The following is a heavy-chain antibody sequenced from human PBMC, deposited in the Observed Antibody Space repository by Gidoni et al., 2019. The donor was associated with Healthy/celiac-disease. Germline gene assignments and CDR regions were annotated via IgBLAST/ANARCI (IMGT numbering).Heavy chain of an antibody. CDR3: AGEEIGPIRDIVVVPAANYYYYYYGMDV. CDR1: GGTFSSYA. CDR2: IIPIFGTA. D-gene: IGHD2-2*01. V-gene: IGHV1-69*01. Sequence: QVQLVQSGAEVKKPGSSVKVSCKASGGTFSSYATTLVRQAPGQGLEWMGGIIPIFGTANYAQKFQGRVTITADESTSTAYMELSSLRSEDTAVYYCAGEEIGPIRDIVVVPAANYYYYYYGMDVWGQGTTVTVSS. J-gene: IGHJ6*02.